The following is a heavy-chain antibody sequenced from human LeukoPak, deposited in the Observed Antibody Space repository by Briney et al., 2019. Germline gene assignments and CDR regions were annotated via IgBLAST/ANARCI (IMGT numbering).Heavy chain of an antibody. J-gene: IGHJ4*02. CDR1: GFTFNDYP. CDR3: GRDWKLDY. Sequence: GGCLRLSCAASGFTFNDYPMSWARQAPGKGLEWVSAISDDGGDRKYAVSVKGRFTISRDNSKNTLYLHMNSLRAEDTAIYYCGRDWKLDYWGQGTLVTVSS. V-gene: IGHV3-23*01. D-gene: IGHD1-1*01. CDR2: ISDDGGDR.